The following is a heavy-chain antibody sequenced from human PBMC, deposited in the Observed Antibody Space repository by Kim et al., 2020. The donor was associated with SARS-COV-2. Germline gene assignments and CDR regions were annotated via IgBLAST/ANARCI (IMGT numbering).Heavy chain of an antibody. J-gene: IGHJ3*02. CDR1: GGTFSSYA. CDR3: ARGLRYFDWLRRNDAFDI. V-gene: IGHV1-69*13. Sequence: SVKVSCKASGGTFSSYAISWVRQAPGQGLEWMGGIIPIFGTANYAQKFQGRVTITADESTSTAYMELSSLRSEDTAVYYCARGLRYFDWLRRNDAFDIWGQGTMVTVSS. CDR2: IIPIFGTA. D-gene: IGHD3-9*01.